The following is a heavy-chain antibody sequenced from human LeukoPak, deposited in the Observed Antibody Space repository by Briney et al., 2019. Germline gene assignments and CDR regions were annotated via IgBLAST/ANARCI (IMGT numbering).Heavy chain of an antibody. CDR3: ARDRSYYNSGSYGGVFDY. V-gene: IGHV4-59*01. D-gene: IGHD3-10*01. CDR1: GGSISGYY. J-gene: IGHJ4*02. CDR2: IYYSGST. Sequence: KASETLSLTCTVSGGSISGYYWSWIRQPPGKGLEWIGYIYYSGSTNYNPSLKSRVTISVDTSKNQFSLTLSSVTAADTAVYYCARDRSYYNSGSYGGVFDYWGQGALVTVSS.